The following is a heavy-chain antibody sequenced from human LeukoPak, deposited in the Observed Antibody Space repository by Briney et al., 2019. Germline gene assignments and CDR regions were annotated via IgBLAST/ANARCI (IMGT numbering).Heavy chain of an antibody. J-gene: IGHJ3*02. CDR3: ARGRYPHTSSWYGDAFDI. CDR1: GYTFTSYG. CDR2: ISGYNDNT. V-gene: IGHV1-18*01. Sequence: ASVEVSCKASGYTFTSYGISWVRQAPGQGLEWMGWISGYNDNTNYAQNLQGRVTMTTDTSTSTAYMELRSLRSDDTAVYYCARGRYPHTSSWYGDAFDIWGQGTMVTVSS. D-gene: IGHD6-13*01.